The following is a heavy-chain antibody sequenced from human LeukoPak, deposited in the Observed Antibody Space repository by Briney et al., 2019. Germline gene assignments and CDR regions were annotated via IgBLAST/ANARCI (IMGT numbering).Heavy chain of an antibody. CDR1: GDSVSSYSAA. J-gene: IGHJ2*01. V-gene: IGHV6-1*01. CDR3: AREEYTVWYFDL. CDR2: TYYRSKWYN. D-gene: IGHD2/OR15-2a*01. Sequence: SQTLSLTCAISGDSVSSYSAAWNWIRHSPSRGLEWLGRTYYRSKWYNDYAVSVKSRITINPDTSKNQFSLQLNSVTPEDTAVYCCAREEYTVWYFDLWGRGTLVTVSS.